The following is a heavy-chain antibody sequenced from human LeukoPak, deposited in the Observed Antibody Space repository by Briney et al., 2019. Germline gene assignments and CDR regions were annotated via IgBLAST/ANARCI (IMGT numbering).Heavy chain of an antibody. CDR1: GGTFSSYA. CDR3: ARAVPEWSGAFDI. Sequence: SVKVSCKASGGTFSSYAISWVRQAPGQGREWMGRIIPIFGTANYAQKFQGRVTITKDESTSTAYMELSSLRSEDTAVYYCARAVPEWSGAFDIWGQGTMVTVSS. CDR2: IIPIFGTA. J-gene: IGHJ3*02. V-gene: IGHV1-69*05. D-gene: IGHD3-3*01.